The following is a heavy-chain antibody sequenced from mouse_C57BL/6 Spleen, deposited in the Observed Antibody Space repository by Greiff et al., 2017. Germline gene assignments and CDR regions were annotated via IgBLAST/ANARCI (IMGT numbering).Heavy chain of an antibody. CDR1: GFTFSDAW. CDR2: IRNKANNHAT. J-gene: IGHJ3*01. CDR3: TRNPLYYYGSSPFAY. D-gene: IGHD1-1*01. V-gene: IGHV6-6*01. Sequence: EVKLVESGGGLVQPGGSMKLSCAASGFTFSDAWMDWVRQSPEKGLEWVAEIRNKANNHATYYAESVKGRFTISRDDSKSSVYLQMNSLRAEDTGIYYCTRNPLYYYGSSPFAYWGQGTLVTVSA.